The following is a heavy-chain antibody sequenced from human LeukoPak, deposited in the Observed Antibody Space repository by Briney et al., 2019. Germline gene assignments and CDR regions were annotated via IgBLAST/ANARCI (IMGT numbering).Heavy chain of an antibody. CDR1: GFTFSSYW. Sequence: GGSLRLSCAASGFTFSSYWMSWVRQAPGKGLEWVANIKQDGSEKYYVDSVKGRFTISRDNAKNSLYLQMNSLRAEDTAVYYCARDASHTVRGVPFDYWGQGTLVTVSS. J-gene: IGHJ4*02. V-gene: IGHV3-7*01. D-gene: IGHD3-10*01. CDR3: ARDASHTVRGVPFDY. CDR2: IKQDGSEK.